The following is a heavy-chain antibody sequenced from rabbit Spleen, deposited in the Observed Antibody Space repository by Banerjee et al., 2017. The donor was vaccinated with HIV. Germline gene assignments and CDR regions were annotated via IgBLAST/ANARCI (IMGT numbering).Heavy chain of an antibody. Sequence: QEQLVESGGGLVQPEGSLTLTCKVSGFSLSNNYYMCWVRQAPGKGLEWIACIATGSSGFTYYASWAKGRFTCSKASSTTVTLQMTSLTAADTATYFCARDTGTSFSTYGMDLWGPGTLVTVS. CDR1: GFSLSNNYY. D-gene: IGHD8-1*01. J-gene: IGHJ6*01. CDR3: ARDTGTSFSTYGMDL. CDR2: IATGSSGFT. V-gene: IGHV1S45*01.